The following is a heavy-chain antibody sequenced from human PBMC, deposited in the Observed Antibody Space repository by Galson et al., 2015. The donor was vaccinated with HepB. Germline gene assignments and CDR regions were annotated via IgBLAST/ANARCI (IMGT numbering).Heavy chain of an antibody. Sequence: QSGAEVKKPGESLKISCTGSGYSFTSYWIGWVRQMPGKGLEWMGIIYPGDSDTRYSPSFQGQVTISADKSISTAYLQWSSLKASDTAMYYCARHDGTVIVDPMGDTAMVHYYYYGMDAWGQGTTVTVSS. CDR1: GYSFTSYW. V-gene: IGHV5-51*01. D-gene: IGHD5-18*01. CDR2: IYPGDSDT. CDR3: ARHDGTVIVDPMGDTAMVHYYYYGMDA. J-gene: IGHJ6*02.